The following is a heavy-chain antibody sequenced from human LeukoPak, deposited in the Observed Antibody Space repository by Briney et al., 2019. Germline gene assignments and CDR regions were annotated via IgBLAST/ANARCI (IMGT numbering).Heavy chain of an antibody. CDR3: ARDGYDSSGSR. Sequence: ASVKVSCKASKYTFTSYYIHWVRQAPGQGLEWMGIINPSGGSTSYPQKFQGRVTMTRDTSISTAYMELSRLRSDDTAVYYCARDGYDSSGSRWGQGTLVTVSS. CDR2: INPSGGST. CDR1: KYTFTSYY. J-gene: IGHJ4*02. D-gene: IGHD3-22*01. V-gene: IGHV1-46*01.